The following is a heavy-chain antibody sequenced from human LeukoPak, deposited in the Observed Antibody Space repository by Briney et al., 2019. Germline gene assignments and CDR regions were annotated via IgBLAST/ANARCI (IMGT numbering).Heavy chain of an antibody. CDR2: ISSTGNT. CDR1: GGSISPYF. J-gene: IGHJ4*02. Sequence: SETLSLTCTVSGGSISPYFWSWIRQPAGKGLEYLGRISSTGNTNYNPSLRSRVTMSVDTSKNQFSLNLRSVTAADTAVYYCARDRVHVSDYWGQGILVIVSS. CDR3: ARDRVHVSDY. V-gene: IGHV4-4*07. D-gene: IGHD3-10*01.